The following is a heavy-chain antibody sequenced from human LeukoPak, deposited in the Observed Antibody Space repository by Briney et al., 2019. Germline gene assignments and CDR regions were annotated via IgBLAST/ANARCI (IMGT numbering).Heavy chain of an antibody. CDR2: IYWNDDK. CDR3: AHRATGQYCSGGSCRPSYYFDY. Sequence: SGPTLVKPPQTLTLTCTFSGFSLRTRGVGVGWIRQPPGKALEWLSLIYWNDDKRYSPSLKSRLTITKDTSKNQVVLTMTNMDPVDTATYYCAHRATGQYCSGGSCRPSYYFDYWGQGTLVTVSS. D-gene: IGHD2-15*01. J-gene: IGHJ4*02. V-gene: IGHV2-5*01. CDR1: GFSLRTRGVG.